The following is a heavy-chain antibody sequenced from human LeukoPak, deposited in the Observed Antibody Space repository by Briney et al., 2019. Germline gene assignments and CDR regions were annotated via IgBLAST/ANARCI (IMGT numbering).Heavy chain of an antibody. J-gene: IGHJ4*02. CDR1: GGSFSGYY. CDR2: INHSGST. CDR3: ARAGVRGSGSYPGY. V-gene: IGHV4-34*01. Sequence: SETLSLTCAVYGGSFSGYYWSWIRQPPGKGLEWIGEINHSGSTNYNPSLKSRVTISVDTSKNQFSLKLSSVTAADTVVYYCARAGVRGSGSYPGYWGQGTLVTVSS. D-gene: IGHD3-10*01.